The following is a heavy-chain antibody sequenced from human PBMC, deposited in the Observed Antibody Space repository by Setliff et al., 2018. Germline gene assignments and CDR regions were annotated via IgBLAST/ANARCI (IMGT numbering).Heavy chain of an antibody. CDR1: GGSISTYH. Sequence: SETLSLTCNVSGGSISTYHWSWIRQPPGKRLEWIGYIYNSGTTNYNPSLKSRVTISVDTSKNQFSLKLSSVTAADTAVYYCARISLKGGYFDYWGQGTLVTVSS. J-gene: IGHJ4*02. CDR3: ARISLKGGYFDY. D-gene: IGHD3-3*02. V-gene: IGHV4-59*01. CDR2: IYNSGTT.